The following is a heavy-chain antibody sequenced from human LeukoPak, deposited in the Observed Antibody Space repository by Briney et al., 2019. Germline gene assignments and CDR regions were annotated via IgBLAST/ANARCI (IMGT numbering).Heavy chain of an antibody. CDR3: AREVRYSSSAYYMDV. Sequence: SETLSLTCAVSGYSISSGYYWAWIRQPPGKGLEWIGSIYHSGSTYYNPSLKSRVTISVDTSKNQFSLKLSSVTAADTAVYYRAREVRYSSSAYYMDVWGKGTTVTVSS. D-gene: IGHD6-13*01. CDR1: GYSISSGYY. CDR2: IYHSGST. J-gene: IGHJ6*03. V-gene: IGHV4-38-2*02.